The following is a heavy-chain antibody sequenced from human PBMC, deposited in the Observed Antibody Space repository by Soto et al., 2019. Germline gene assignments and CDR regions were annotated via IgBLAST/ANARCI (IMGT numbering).Heavy chain of an antibody. CDR3: ARVVYVSIVATTLDRYWFDP. J-gene: IGHJ5*02. CDR1: GYSFTSYW. V-gene: IGHV5-51*01. Sequence: PGESLKISCKGSGYSFTSYWIGWVRQMPGKGLEWMGIIYPGDSDTRYSPSLQGQVTISADKSISTAYLQWSSLKASDTAMYYCARVVYVSIVATTLDRYWFDPWGQGTLVTVSS. CDR2: IYPGDSDT. D-gene: IGHD5-12*01.